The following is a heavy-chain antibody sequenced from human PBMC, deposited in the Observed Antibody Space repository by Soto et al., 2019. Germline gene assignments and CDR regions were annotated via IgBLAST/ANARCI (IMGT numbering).Heavy chain of an antibody. V-gene: IGHV3-23*01. CDR3: AKSLWFGELLFDY. Sequence: QLGGSLRLSCAASGFTFSSYAMSWVRQAPGKGLEWVSAISGSGGSTYYADSVKGRFTISRDNSKNTLYLQMNSLRAEDTAVYYCAKSLWFGELLFDYWGQGTLVTVSS. CDR2: ISGSGGST. CDR1: GFTFSSYA. J-gene: IGHJ4*02. D-gene: IGHD3-10*01.